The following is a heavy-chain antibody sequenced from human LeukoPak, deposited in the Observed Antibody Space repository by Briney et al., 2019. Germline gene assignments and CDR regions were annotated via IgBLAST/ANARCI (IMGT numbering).Heavy chain of an antibody. D-gene: IGHD6-19*01. V-gene: IGHV4-61*02. J-gene: IGHJ4*02. Sequence: SETLSLTCTVSGGSISSGSYYWSWIRQPAGKGLEWIGRIYTSGSTNYNPSLKSRVTISVDTSKSQFSLILSSVTAADTAVYYCARVHSGWRMIDYWGQGTLVTVSS. CDR2: IYTSGST. CDR1: GGSISSGSYY. CDR3: ARVHSGWRMIDY.